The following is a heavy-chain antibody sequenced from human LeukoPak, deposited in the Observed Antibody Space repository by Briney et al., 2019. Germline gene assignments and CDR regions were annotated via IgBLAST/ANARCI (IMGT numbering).Heavy chain of an antibody. D-gene: IGHD3-10*01. Sequence: PSETLSLTCTVSGDSISSGDYYWSWIRQPPGKGLEWIGEINHSGSTNYNPSLKSRVTISVDTSKNQFSLKLSSVTAADTAVYYCARTSNYYYGSGPPGRTHYYYYYMDVWGKGTTVTVSS. CDR1: GDSISSGDYY. CDR3: ARTSNYYYGSGPPGRTHYYYYYMDV. J-gene: IGHJ6*03. V-gene: IGHV4-39*07. CDR2: INHSGST.